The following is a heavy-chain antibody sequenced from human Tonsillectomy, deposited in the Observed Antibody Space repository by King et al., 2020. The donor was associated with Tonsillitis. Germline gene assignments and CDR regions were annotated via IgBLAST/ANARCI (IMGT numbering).Heavy chain of an antibody. CDR3: AKCGGDYVKCNDAFDI. Sequence: VQLVESGGGLVQPGGSLRVSCAASGFTFSSYAMSWVRQAPGKGLEWVSAISGSGASTYYADSVKGRFTLSRDNSKNTLYLQLNSLRAEDTAVYYCAKCGGDYVKCNDAFDIWGQGTMVTVSS. J-gene: IGHJ3*02. D-gene: IGHD4-17*01. CDR2: ISGSGAST. V-gene: IGHV3-23*04. CDR1: GFTFSSYA.